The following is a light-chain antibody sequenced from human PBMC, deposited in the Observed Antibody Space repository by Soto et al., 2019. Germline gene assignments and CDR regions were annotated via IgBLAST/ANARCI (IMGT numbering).Light chain of an antibody. CDR1: SSDVGGYNY. V-gene: IGLV2-11*01. Sequence: QPVLTQPRSVSGSPGQSVTISCTGTSSDVGGYNYVSWYQQHAGKAPKLRIYDVSKRPSGVPDRFSGSKSGNTASLTISGLQAEDEAEYYCCSYAGSNTLVFGGGTKLTVL. CDR2: DVS. CDR3: CSYAGSNTLV. J-gene: IGLJ3*02.